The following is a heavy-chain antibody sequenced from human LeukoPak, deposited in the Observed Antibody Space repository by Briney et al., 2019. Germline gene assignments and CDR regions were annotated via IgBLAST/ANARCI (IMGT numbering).Heavy chain of an antibody. Sequence: GRSLRLCCATSGFTFDDYAMHWVRQAPGKGLEWVSGISWNSGNIGYADSVKGRFTISRDNANNSLYLQMDSLRAEDTALYYCAKDTRGGWLQLGAFDMWGQGTVVTVSS. CDR2: ISWNSGNI. CDR1: GFTFDDYA. CDR3: AKDTRGGWLQLGAFDM. J-gene: IGHJ3*02. V-gene: IGHV3-9*01. D-gene: IGHD5-24*01.